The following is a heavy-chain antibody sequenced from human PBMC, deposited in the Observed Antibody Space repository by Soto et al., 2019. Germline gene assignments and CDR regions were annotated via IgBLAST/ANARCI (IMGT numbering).Heavy chain of an antibody. J-gene: IGHJ5*02. D-gene: IGHD1-1*01. CDR3: ARDQSWHDLVWWFDP. V-gene: IGHV1-69*13. Sequence: SVKVSCKASGGTFSCYAISWVRQAPGQGLEWMGGIIPIFGTANYAQKFQGRVTITADESTSTAYMELSSLRSEDTAVYYCARDQSWHDLVWWFDPWGQGTLVTVSS. CDR1: GGTFSCYA. CDR2: IIPIFGTA.